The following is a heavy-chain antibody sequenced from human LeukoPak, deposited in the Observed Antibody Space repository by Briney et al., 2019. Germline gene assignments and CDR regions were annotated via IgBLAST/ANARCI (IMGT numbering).Heavy chain of an antibody. Sequence: SETLSLTCTVSGGSISSYYWSWIRQPPGKGLGWVGYIYYSGSTNYNPSLKSRVTISVDTSKNQFSLKLSSVTAADTAVYYCARELDGSGSYPQNWFDPWGQGTLVTVSS. CDR3: ARELDGSGSYPQNWFDP. CDR1: GGSISSYY. D-gene: IGHD3-10*01. CDR2: IYYSGST. J-gene: IGHJ5*02. V-gene: IGHV4-59*01.